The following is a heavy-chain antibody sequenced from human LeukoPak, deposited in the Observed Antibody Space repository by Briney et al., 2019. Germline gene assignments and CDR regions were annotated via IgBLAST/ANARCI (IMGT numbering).Heavy chain of an antibody. Sequence: GGSLRLSCTASGFTFGDYAMSWFRQAPGKGLEWVSYISSSSSTTIYYADSVKGRFTISRDNAKNSLYLQMNSLRAEDTAVYYCARVQRGRSLSDYWGQGTLVTVSS. CDR1: GFTFGDYA. CDR2: ISSSSSTTI. D-gene: IGHD2-15*01. CDR3: ARVQRGRSLSDY. V-gene: IGHV3-48*01. J-gene: IGHJ4*02.